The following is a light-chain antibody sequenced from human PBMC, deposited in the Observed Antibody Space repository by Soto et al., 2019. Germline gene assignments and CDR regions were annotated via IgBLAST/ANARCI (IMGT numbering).Light chain of an antibody. V-gene: IGKV2-28*01. CDR3: MQPAQSPQYT. CDR1: QSLLHSNGYTY. Sequence: IVMTQSPLFLPVTPGEPASISCRSSQSLLHSNGYTYLDWYLQKPGQSPQLLIYFVSNRASGVPDRFSGSGSDTDFTLKISRVEADDVGFYYCMQPAQSPQYTFGQRTKVEIK. CDR2: FVS. J-gene: IGKJ2*01.